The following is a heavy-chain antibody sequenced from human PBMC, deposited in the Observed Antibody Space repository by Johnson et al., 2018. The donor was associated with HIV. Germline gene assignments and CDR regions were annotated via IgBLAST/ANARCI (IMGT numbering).Heavy chain of an antibody. D-gene: IGHD6-13*01. CDR2: INSDGSST. V-gene: IGHV3-74*01. CDR3: ARDRRVAAITYAFDF. Sequence: VQLVESGGGVVQPGRSLRLSCATSGFTFSSYGMHWVRQAPGKGLEWVSRINSDGSSTSYADSVKGRFTISRDNAKNTLYLQINGLSAEDTAVYYCARDRRVAAITYAFDFWGQGTMVTVSS. J-gene: IGHJ3*01. CDR1: GFTFSSYG.